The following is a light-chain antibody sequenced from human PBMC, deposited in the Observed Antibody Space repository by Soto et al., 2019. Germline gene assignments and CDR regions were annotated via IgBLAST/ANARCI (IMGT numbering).Light chain of an antibody. Sequence: QSALTQPASVSGSPGQSITISCTGTSSDVGGYNLVSWYQQYPDKAPKLMIFDVNTRPSGVSNRFSGSKSDNTASLTISGLQAEDEAGYYCSSYKSSSTLPYVFGTGTKLTVL. CDR1: SSDVGGYNL. CDR3: SSYKSSSTLPYV. V-gene: IGLV2-14*01. CDR2: DVN. J-gene: IGLJ1*01.